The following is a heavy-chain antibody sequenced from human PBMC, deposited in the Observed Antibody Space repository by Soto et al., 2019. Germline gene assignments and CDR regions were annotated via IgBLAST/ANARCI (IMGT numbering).Heavy chain of an antibody. CDR3: ARVIAVAGPHFDY. Sequence: QVQLQESGPGLVKPSETLSLTCTVSGGSVSSGSYYWSWIRQPPGKGLEGIGYVFYSGSTNYHPSLKSRVTISVDTSKNQFALKLSSVPAADTAVYYCARVIAVAGPHFDYWGQGTLVTVSP. CDR2: VFYSGST. CDR1: GGSVSSGSYY. D-gene: IGHD6-19*01. J-gene: IGHJ4*02. V-gene: IGHV4-61*01.